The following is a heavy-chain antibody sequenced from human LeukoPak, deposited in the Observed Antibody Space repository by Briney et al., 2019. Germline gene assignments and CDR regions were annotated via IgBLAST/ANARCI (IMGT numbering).Heavy chain of an antibody. V-gene: IGHV3-30*04. CDR3: AREGHYYYYMDV. CDR1: GFTFSSYA. CDR2: ISYDGSDK. Sequence: GGSLRLSCAASGFTFSSYAMHWVRQAPGKGLEWVAVISYDGSDKYYADSVKGRFTISRDNSKNTLYLQMNSLRAEDTALYHCAREGHYYYYMDVWGKGTTVTISS. J-gene: IGHJ6*03.